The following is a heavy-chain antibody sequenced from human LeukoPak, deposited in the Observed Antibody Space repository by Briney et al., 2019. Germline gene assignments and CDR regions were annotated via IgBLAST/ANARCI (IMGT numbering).Heavy chain of an antibody. D-gene: IGHD3-10*01. CDR2: IYTSGST. CDR3: ARVSPSGVWDV. J-gene: IGHJ6*02. V-gene: IGHV4-61*09. Sequence: SQTLSLTCTVSGGSTSSSSYYWSWIRQPAGKGLEWIGHIYTSGSTNYNPSLNSRVTISIDTSKNQFSLSLSSVTAADTAVYYCARVSPSGVWDVWGQGTTVTVSS. CDR1: GGSTSSSSYY.